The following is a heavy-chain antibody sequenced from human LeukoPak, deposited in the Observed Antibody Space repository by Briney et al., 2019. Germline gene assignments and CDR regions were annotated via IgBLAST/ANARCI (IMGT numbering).Heavy chain of an antibody. CDR1: SGSINSYY. Sequence: PSETLSLTCTVSSGSINSYYWGWVRQPPGKGLEWIGRIYTTGATQYNPSLKSRVTMSADTSTNQFSLNLRSMTAADTAVYYCGRQGYTASHYFFDYWSQGSLVAVS. J-gene: IGHJ4*02. CDR3: GRQGYTASHYFFDY. V-gene: IGHV4-4*07. CDR2: IYTTGAT. D-gene: IGHD2-2*02.